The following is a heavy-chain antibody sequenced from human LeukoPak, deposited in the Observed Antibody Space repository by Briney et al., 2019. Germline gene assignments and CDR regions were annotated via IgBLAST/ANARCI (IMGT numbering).Heavy chain of an antibody. D-gene: IGHD3-16*01. CDR1: GYTFTSYY. J-gene: IGHJ4*02. V-gene: IGHV1-46*01. Sequence: ASVNVSCKASGYTFTSYYMHWVRQAPGQGLEWMGIINPSGGSTSYAQKFQGRVTMTRDTSTSTVYMELSSLRSEDTAVYYCARDQYYYDYVWGSFPGIWGQGTLVTVSS. CDR3: ARDQYYYDYVWGSFPGI. CDR2: INPSGGST.